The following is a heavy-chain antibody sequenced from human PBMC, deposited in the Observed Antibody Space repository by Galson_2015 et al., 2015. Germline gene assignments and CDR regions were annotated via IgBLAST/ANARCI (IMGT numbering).Heavy chain of an antibody. CDR3: TINYYDILTGYGY. J-gene: IGHJ4*02. CDR1: GFTFSGSA. D-gene: IGHD3-9*01. CDR2: IRSKANSYAT. V-gene: IGHV3-73*01. Sequence: SLRLSCAASGFTFSGSAMHWVRQASGKGLEWVGRIRSKANSYATAYAASVKGRFTISRDDSKNTAYLQMNSLKTEDTAVYYCTINYYDILTGYGYWGQGTLVTVSS.